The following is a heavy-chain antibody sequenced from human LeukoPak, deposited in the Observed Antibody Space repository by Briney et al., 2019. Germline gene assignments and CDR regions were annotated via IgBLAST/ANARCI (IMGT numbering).Heavy chain of an antibody. V-gene: IGHV3-43D*03. Sequence: GALILCYAAAGFIFDDYAMHWGRHPPREVVEWVSLISWVGGSTYYADSVRGRFTISRDNSKNSLYLQMNSLRAEDTALYYCAKDYHCSSTSCYNAYYYYYMDVWGKGTTVTVSS. J-gene: IGHJ6*03. CDR1: GFIFDDYA. CDR3: AKDYHCSSTSCYNAYYYYYMDV. D-gene: IGHD2-2*01. CDR2: ISWVGGST.